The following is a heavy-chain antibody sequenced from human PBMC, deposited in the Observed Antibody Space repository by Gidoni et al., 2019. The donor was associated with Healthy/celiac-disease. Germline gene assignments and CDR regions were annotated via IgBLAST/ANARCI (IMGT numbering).Heavy chain of an antibody. CDR3: ARDTYYYDSSGYPRFDI. Sequence: EVQLVESGGGLVKPGGSLRLSCAASGLPFSRESMNWVRQAPGKGLEWVSSISRSSSYIYYADSVKGRFTISRDNAKNSLYLQMNSLRAEDTAVYYCARDTYYYDSSGYPRFDIWGQGTMVTVSS. V-gene: IGHV3-21*01. D-gene: IGHD3-22*01. CDR2: ISRSSSYI. CDR1: GLPFSRES. J-gene: IGHJ3*02.